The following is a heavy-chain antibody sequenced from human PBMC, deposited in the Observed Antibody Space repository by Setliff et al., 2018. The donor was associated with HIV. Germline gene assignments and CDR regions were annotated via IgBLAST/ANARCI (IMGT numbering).Heavy chain of an antibody. D-gene: IGHD3-9*01. CDR1: GYTFTSYY. V-gene: IGHV1-46*01. CDR3: ASGCLIGGSGPCRNFEF. J-gene: IGHJ4*02. Sequence: GASVKVSCKASGYTFTSYYMHWVRQAPGQGLQWMGIINPSGGSTTYAQKFQGRLTMTKDTSTSTVYMELSSLKSDDTAVYYCASGCLIGGSGPCRNFEFWGQGTLVTVSS. CDR2: INPSGGST.